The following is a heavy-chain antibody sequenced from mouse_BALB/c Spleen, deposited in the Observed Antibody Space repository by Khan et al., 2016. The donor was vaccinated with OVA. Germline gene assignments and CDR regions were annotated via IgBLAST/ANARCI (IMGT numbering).Heavy chain of an antibody. J-gene: IGHJ4*01. CDR2: ISLGASYT. CDR3: SRAYYGNDYYAMDN. CDR1: GFNFSTYG. V-gene: IGHV5-6*01. D-gene: IGHD2-9*01. Sequence: IQLVQSGGDLVKPGGSLKLSCAASGFNFSTYGMSWVRQTPDKRLEWVATISLGASYTYYADSVKGRFTISRDNAKNTLYLQMSSLRSEDTAMYYCSRAYYGNDYYAMDNWGQGTSVTVSS.